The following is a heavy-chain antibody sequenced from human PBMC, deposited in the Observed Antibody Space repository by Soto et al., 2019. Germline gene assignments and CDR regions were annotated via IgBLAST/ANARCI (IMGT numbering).Heavy chain of an antibody. V-gene: IGHV6-1*01. Sequence: PSQTLSLTCAISGDSVSSNSATWNWIRQSPSRGLEWLGRTYYRSKWYSDYAVSVKSRIIINPDTSKNQLSLQLNSVTPEDTAVYYCARAAYSGSYQGYFDYWGQGTLVTVSS. CDR3: ARAAYSGSYQGYFDY. CDR2: TYYRSKWYS. CDR1: GDSVSSNSAT. J-gene: IGHJ4*02. D-gene: IGHD1-26*01.